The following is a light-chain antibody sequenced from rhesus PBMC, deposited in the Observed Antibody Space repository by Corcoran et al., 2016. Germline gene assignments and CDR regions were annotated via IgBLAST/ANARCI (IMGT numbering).Light chain of an antibody. V-gene: IGKV3-42*02. J-gene: IGKJ4*01. CDR2: DAS. CDR1: QSVGSN. Sequence: ETVVTQSPATLSLSPGERATLSCRASQSVGSNLAWYQQKPGQAPKLLINDASSRATGIPDRFRGSGAGTEFTLTISSLEPEDVGVYYCQQYNNSLTFGGGTKVEIK. CDR3: QQYNNSLT.